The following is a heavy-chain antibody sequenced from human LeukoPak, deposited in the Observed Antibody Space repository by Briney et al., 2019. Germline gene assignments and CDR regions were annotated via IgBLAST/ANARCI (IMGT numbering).Heavy chain of an antibody. CDR2: VYYSGGT. J-gene: IGHJ3*02. V-gene: IGHV4-39*01. Sequence: SETLSLTRTVSGGSISSSSYYWGWIRQPPGKGLEWIGSVYYSGGTYYNPSLKSRVTISVDTSKNQFSLKLSSVTAADTAVYYCARLSASGSFEAFDIWGQGTMVTVSS. CDR1: GGSISSSSYY. D-gene: IGHD3-22*01. CDR3: ARLSASGSFEAFDI.